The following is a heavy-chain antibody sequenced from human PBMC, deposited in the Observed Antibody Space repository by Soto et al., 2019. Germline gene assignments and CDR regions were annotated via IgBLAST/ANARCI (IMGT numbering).Heavy chain of an antibody. Sequence: QVQLVESGGGVVQPGRSLRLSCAASGFAFSSYAMHWVRQAPGKGLEWVAVISYDGSNKYYADSVKGRFTISRDNSKNTVYLQMNSLRAEDTAVYYCARDLSGSGDWGQGPLVTVSS. CDR1: GFAFSSYA. CDR2: ISYDGSNK. D-gene: IGHD3-10*01. J-gene: IGHJ4*02. V-gene: IGHV3-30-3*01. CDR3: ARDLSGSGD.